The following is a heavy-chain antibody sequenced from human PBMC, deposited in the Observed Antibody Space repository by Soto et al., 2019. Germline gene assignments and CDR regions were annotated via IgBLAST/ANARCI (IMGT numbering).Heavy chain of an antibody. CDR3: ATPVSSGYQAFEV. CDR1: GGSISSSSYY. J-gene: IGHJ3*01. CDR2: IYSSGSA. V-gene: IGHV4-39*01. D-gene: IGHD3-22*01. Sequence: QLQLQESGPGLVRPSETLSLTCIVSGGSISSSSYYWGWIRQPPGKGLEWIGSIYSSGSAYYNPSLKSRVTISVDTSKNQFSLKQTSVTAAETAVYYCATPVSSGYQAFEVWGQGTMVTVSS.